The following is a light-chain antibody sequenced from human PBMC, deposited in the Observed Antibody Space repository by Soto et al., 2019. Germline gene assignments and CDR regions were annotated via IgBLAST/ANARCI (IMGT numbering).Light chain of an antibody. Sequence: QCVLTQPPSASGTPGQRVAISCSGSGSNIGSNTVNWYQQLPGTAPKVVIHSNDQRPSGVPDRFSASKSGTSASLAISGLQSEDEADYYCEAWDDSLSGPVFGGGTKVTVL. CDR2: SND. V-gene: IGLV1-44*01. CDR3: EAWDDSLSGPV. J-gene: IGLJ2*01. CDR1: GSNIGSNT.